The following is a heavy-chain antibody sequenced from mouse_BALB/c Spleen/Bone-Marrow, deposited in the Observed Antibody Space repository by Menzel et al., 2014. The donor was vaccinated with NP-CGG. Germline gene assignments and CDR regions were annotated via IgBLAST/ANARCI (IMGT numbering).Heavy chain of an antibody. Sequence: EVQGVESGAELVKPGASVKLSCTASGFNTKDTYMHWVKQRPEQGLEWIGRIDPANGNTKYDPKFQGKATITADTSSNTAYLQLSSLTSEDTAVYYCARWEYYAMDYWGQGTSVTVSS. J-gene: IGHJ4*01. D-gene: IGHD4-1*01. V-gene: IGHV14-3*02. CDR2: IDPANGNT. CDR1: GFNTKDTY. CDR3: ARWEYYAMDY.